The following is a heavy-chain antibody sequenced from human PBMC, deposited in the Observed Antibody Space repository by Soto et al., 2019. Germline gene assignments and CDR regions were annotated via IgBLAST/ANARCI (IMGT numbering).Heavy chain of an antibody. D-gene: IGHD3-22*01. CDR2: IYYSGST. Sequence: SETLSLTCTVSGGSISSYYWSWIRQPPGKGLEWIGYIYYSGSTNYNPSLESRVTISVDTSKNQFSLKLSSVTAADTAVYYCARGRYYYDSSGYYYWGQGTLVTVSS. V-gene: IGHV4-59*01. CDR3: ARGRYYYDSSGYYY. CDR1: GGSISSYY. J-gene: IGHJ4*02.